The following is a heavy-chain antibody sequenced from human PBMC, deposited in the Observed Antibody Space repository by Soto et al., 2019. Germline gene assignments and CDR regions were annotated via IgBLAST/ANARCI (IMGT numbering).Heavy chain of an antibody. V-gene: IGHV5-51*01. CDR1: GYSFNNYR. CDR3: ARPDINGWYEY. CDR2: INGGDSDT. J-gene: IGHJ4*02. Sequence: GQSLKISCKGSGYSFNNYRITWVRQMPGRGLEWMGIINGGDSDTRYSPSFQGQVTVSVDKSISTAYLQGSILKASDTAIYYCARPDINGWYEYWGQGIPVTVSS. D-gene: IGHD6-19*01.